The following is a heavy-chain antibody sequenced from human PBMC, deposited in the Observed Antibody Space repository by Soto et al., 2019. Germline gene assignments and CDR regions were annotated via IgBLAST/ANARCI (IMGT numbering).Heavy chain of an antibody. Sequence: PGGSLRLSCAASGFTFSSYSMHWVREAPGEGLVWVSSISSSSSYIYYADSVKGRFTISRDNAKNSLYLQMNSLRPELLDSGYGYYFDYWGQGTLVTVSS. J-gene: IGHJ4*02. CDR2: ISSSSSYI. CDR3: YYFDY. V-gene: IGHV3-21*01. D-gene: IGHD5-12*01. CDR1: GFTFSSYS.